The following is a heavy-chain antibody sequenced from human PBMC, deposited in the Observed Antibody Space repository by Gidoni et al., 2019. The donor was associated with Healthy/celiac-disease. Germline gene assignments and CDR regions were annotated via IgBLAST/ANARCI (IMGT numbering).Heavy chain of an antibody. CDR1: GFTFGSYW. Sequence: EVQLVESGGGLAQPGGALRLSFAASGFTFGSYWMSWVRQAQGKGLEWVANIKQDGSEKYYVDSVKGRFTISRDNAKNSLYLQMNSLRAEDTAVYYCARGRLWFGELYHFDYWGQGTLVTVSS. V-gene: IGHV3-7*01. D-gene: IGHD3-10*01. CDR3: ARGRLWFGELYHFDY. CDR2: IKQDGSEK. J-gene: IGHJ4*02.